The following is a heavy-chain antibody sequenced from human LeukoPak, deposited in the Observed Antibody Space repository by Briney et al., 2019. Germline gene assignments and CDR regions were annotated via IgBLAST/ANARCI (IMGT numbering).Heavy chain of an antibody. Sequence: ASVKVSCKASGYTFTGYYMHWVRQAPGQGLEWMGWINPNSGGTNYAQKFQGRVTMTRDTSISTAYMELSRLRSDDTAVYYCASRGAYGSGSYIPWDYWGQGTLVTVTS. D-gene: IGHD3-10*01. CDR3: ASRGAYGSGSYIPWDY. V-gene: IGHV1-2*02. CDR2: INPNSGGT. CDR1: GYTFTGYY. J-gene: IGHJ4*02.